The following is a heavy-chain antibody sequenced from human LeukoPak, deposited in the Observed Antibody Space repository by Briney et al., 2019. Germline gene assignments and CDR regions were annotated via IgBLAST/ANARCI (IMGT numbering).Heavy chain of an antibody. CDR1: GFTFSSYG. CDR2: ITLSSSTI. D-gene: IGHD6-13*01. CDR3: ARGWQQLVL. J-gene: IGHJ4*02. Sequence: GGTLRLSCAASGFTFSSYGMNWVRQAPGKGLEWVSYITLSSSTIYYADSVKGRFTISRDNAKNSLYLQMNSLRAEDTAVYYCARGWQQLVLWGQGTLVTVSS. V-gene: IGHV3-48*01.